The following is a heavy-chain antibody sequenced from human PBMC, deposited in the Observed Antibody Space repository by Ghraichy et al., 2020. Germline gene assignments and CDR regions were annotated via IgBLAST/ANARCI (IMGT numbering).Heavy chain of an antibody. Sequence: GGSLRLSCAASGFTFSSYWMHWVRQAPGKGLVWVSRINSDGSSTSYADSVKGRFTISRDNAKNTLYLQMNSLSAEDTAVYYCARVGGYADYYFDYWGQGTLVTVSS. CDR3: ARVGGYADYYFDY. J-gene: IGHJ4*02. V-gene: IGHV3-74*01. CDR1: GFTFSSYW. D-gene: IGHD5-12*01. CDR2: INSDGSST.